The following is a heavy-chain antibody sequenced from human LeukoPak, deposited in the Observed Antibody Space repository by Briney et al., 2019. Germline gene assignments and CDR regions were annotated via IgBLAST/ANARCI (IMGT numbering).Heavy chain of an antibody. D-gene: IGHD6-19*01. CDR1: GVSFDDYA. J-gene: IGHJ6*02. V-gene: IGHV3-9*01. CDR2: ISWNSGSI. CDR3: AKDRSRWLVHYGMDV. Sequence: GRSLRLSCAASGVSFDDYARHWVGQAPGEGLVWGSGISWNSGSIGYADSVKGRFTISRDNAKNSLYLQMNSLRAEDTALYYCAKDRSRWLVHYGMDVWGQGTTVTVSS.